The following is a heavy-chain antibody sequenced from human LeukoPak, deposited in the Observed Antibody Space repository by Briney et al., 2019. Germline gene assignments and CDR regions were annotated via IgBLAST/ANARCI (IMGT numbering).Heavy chain of an antibody. CDR3: AKRYCSSTSCYAVDY. D-gene: IGHD2-2*01. Sequence: GGSLRLSCAASGFTFSSYAMSWVRQAPGKGLEWVSAISGSGGSTYYADSVKGRFTISRDNSKNTLYLQVNSLRAEDTAVYYCAKRYCSSTSCYAVDYWGQGTLVTVSS. CDR2: ISGSGGST. J-gene: IGHJ4*02. V-gene: IGHV3-23*01. CDR1: GFTFSSYA.